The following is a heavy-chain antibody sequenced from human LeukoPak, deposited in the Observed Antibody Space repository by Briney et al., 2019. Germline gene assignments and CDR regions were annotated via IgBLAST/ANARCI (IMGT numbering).Heavy chain of an antibody. CDR3: VRVSGSAFDI. D-gene: IGHD6-19*01. CDR2: IGIGGVI. CDR1: GFTLSGYD. Sequence: GGSLRLSCAASGFTLSGYDMHWVRQVTGKGLEWVSGIGIGGVIYYADSVKGRFTISRENAKNSLYLQMNTLRVGDTAIYYCVRVSGSAFDIWGQGTMATVSS. V-gene: IGHV3-13*01. J-gene: IGHJ3*02.